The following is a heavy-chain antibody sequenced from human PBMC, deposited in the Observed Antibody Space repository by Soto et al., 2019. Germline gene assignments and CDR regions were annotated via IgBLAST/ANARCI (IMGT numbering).Heavy chain of an antibody. CDR2: ILPIFGTT. V-gene: IGHV1-69*01. CDR3: VRDFAPGEGRRGGGKDG. D-gene: IGHD5-12*01. Sequence: QVQLVQSGDEVKKPGSSVKVSCKASGGTLNSSIISWVRQAPGQGLEWMGGILPIFGTTNYAQKFQGRVTNTRGGATRTAYMELSRLTSEDTAVYYWVRDFAPGEGRRGGGKDGWGQGTTVTVFS. J-gene: IGHJ6*02. CDR1: GGTLNSSI.